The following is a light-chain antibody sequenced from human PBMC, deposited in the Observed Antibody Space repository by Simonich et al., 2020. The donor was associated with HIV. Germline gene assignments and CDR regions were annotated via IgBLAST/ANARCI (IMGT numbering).Light chain of an antibody. CDR2: GAS. J-gene: IGKJ4*01. Sequence: DIGMTQSPANLSVSPGERATPSCRASPSVSSNLAWYQQKPGQAPRLLIYGASPRATGIPARFSGSGSDTEFILTISSMQSEDFAVYFCQQYKDLILTFGGGTKVDIK. CDR1: PSVSSN. CDR3: QQYKDLILT. V-gene: IGKV3-15*01.